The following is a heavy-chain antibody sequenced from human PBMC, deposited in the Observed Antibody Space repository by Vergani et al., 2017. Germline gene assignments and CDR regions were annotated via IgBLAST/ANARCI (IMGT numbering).Heavy chain of an antibody. CDR3: ARHLRQLARNDVFDI. V-gene: IGHV4-39*01. CDR1: GMSISNNNYY. Sequence: QVQLQESGPGLVKPSETLSLTCSLSGMSISNNNYYWGWIRQPPGKGLEWIGSIYDSRNNNYSPSLKSRVSISVDTSKNQFSLNLTSVTAADTAVYYGARHLRQLARNDVFDIWGHGTLVTVSS. CDR2: IYDSRNN. J-gene: IGHJ3*02. D-gene: IGHD6-6*01.